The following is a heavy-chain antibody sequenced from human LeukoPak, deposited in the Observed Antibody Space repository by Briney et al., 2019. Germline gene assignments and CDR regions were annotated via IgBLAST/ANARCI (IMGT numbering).Heavy chain of an antibody. CDR3: AKDLSIRGIMHY. J-gene: IGHJ4*02. Sequence: GSLRLSCAASGFTFSSYAMSWVRQAPGKGLEWVSAISGSGGSTYYADSVKGRFTISRDNSKNTLYLQMNSLRAEDTAVYYCAKDLSIRGIMHYWGQGTLVTVSS. D-gene: IGHD3-10*01. CDR1: GFTFSSYA. V-gene: IGHV3-23*01. CDR2: ISGSGGST.